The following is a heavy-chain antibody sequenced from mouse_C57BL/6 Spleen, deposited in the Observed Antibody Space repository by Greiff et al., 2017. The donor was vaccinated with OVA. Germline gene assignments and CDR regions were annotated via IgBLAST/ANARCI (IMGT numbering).Heavy chain of an antibody. CDR1: GYTFTSYW. J-gene: IGHJ2*01. CDR2: IHPNSGST. CDR3: AITTVVGGFDY. V-gene: IGHV1-64*01. Sequence: QVQLQQPGAELVKPGASVKLSCKASGYTFTSYWMHWVKQRPGQGLEWIGMIHPNSGSTNYNEKFKSKATLTADKSSSTAYMQLSSLTSEDSAVYYGAITTVVGGFDYRGQGTTLTVSS. D-gene: IGHD1-1*01.